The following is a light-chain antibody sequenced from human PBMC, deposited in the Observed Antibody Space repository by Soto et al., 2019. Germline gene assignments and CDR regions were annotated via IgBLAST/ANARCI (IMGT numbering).Light chain of an antibody. V-gene: IGLV1-40*01. Sequence: QSVLTQPPSVSGPPGQRVTISCTWSSSNIGAGYDVHWYQHQPGTAPKLLIYGGSSRPSGVPDRFSGSKSGTSASLAITGLQAEDEADYYCQSYDRSLSGTVFGTGTKVTVL. CDR2: GGS. J-gene: IGLJ1*01. CDR1: SSNIGAGYD. CDR3: QSYDRSLSGTV.